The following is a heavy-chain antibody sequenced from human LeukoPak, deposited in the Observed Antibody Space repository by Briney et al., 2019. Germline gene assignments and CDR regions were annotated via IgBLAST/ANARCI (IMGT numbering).Heavy chain of an antibody. D-gene: IGHD3-10*01. CDR3: ARDFHSGVRGVILKYFDY. CDR2: ISSSSSYI. J-gene: IGHJ4*02. CDR1: GFTFSSYS. V-gene: IGHV3-21*01. Sequence: GGSLRLSCAASGFTFSSYSMNWVRQAPGKGLEWVSSISSSSSYIYYADSVKGRFTVSRDNAKNSLYLQMNSLRAEDTAGYYCARDFHSGVRGVILKYFDYWGQGTLVTVSS.